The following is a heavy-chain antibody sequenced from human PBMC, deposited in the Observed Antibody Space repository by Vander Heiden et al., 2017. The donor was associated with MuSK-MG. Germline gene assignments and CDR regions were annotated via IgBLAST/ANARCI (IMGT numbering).Heavy chain of an antibody. J-gene: IGHJ2*01. CDR3: AKHKRGWEPKGNCYFDL. Sequence: QVQLQESGPGLVKTPETLSLTCTASGGSISSFYWSSIRQPPGKGLEWIGYVYYSGSTNDNPTLKSRVTISADTSKNQFSLRLTSVTDSDTAAYYCAKHKRGWEPKGNCYFDLWGRGSLVTVSS. V-gene: IGHV4-59*08. D-gene: IGHD1-26*01. CDR2: VYYSGST. CDR1: GGSISSFY.